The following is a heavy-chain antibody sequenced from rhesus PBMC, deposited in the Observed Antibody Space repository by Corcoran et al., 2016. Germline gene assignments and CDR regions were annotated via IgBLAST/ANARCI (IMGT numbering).Heavy chain of an antibody. CDR3: ARDGWGDYYFVEGYGLDS. CDR1: GGSISDDYY. Sequence: QVQLQESGPGLVKPSETLSLTCAVSGGSISDDYYWSWIRQPPGKGLEWIGYIYGSGGGTNYNPSLKNRVSISIDTSKNQFSLKLSSVTAAYTAVYYCARDGWGDYYFVEGYGLDSWGQGVVVTVSS. J-gene: IGHJ6*01. D-gene: IGHD3-34*01. V-gene: IGHV4-106*01. CDR2: IYGSGGGT.